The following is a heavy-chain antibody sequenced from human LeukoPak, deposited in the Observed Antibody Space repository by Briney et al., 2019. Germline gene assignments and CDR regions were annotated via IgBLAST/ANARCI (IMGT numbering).Heavy chain of an antibody. CDR3: ARALGPFDI. CDR2: IWNDGSNK. D-gene: IGHD3-16*01. CDR1: GFTFSTYG. J-gene: IGHJ3*02. Sequence: PGGSLRLSCAASGFTFSTYGIHWVRQAPGKGLEWVAVIWNDGSNKYYADSVKGRFTISRDNSKNTLYLQMNSLRGDDTAVYYCARALGPFDIWGQGTMVTVSS. V-gene: IGHV3-33*01.